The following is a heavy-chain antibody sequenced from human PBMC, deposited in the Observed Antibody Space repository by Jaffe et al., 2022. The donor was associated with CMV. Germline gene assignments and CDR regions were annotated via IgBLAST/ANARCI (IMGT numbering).Heavy chain of an antibody. D-gene: IGHD2-2*01. CDR1: GFTFSSYG. CDR2: ISYDGSNK. J-gene: IGHJ6*02. V-gene: IGHV3-30*18. CDR3: AKESDCSSTSCPISLNHGMDV. Sequence: QVQLVESGGGVVQPGRSLRLSCAASGFTFSSYGMHWVRQAPGKGLEWVAVISYDGSNKYYADSVKGRFTISRDNSKNTLYLQMNSLRAEDTAVYYCAKESDCSSTSCPISLNHGMDVWGQGTTVTVSS.